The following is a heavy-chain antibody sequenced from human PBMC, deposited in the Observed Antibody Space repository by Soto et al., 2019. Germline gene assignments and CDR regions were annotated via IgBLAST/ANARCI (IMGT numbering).Heavy chain of an antibody. D-gene: IGHD5-12*01. CDR2: IYWDDDK. Sequence: QITLKESGPTLVKPTQTLTLTCTFSGFSLSTSGVGVGWIRQPPGKALEWLALIYWDDDKRYSPSLKSRLTNXKDTSKNQVVLTMTNMDPVDTATYYCARGYGDFDYWGQGTLVTVSS. CDR1: GFSLSTSGVG. CDR3: ARGYGDFDY. V-gene: IGHV2-5*02. J-gene: IGHJ4*02.